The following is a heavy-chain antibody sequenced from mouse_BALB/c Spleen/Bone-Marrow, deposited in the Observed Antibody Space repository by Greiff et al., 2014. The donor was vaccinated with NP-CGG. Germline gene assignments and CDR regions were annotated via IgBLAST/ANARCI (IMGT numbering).Heavy chain of an antibody. Sequence: QVQLQQSGAELARPGASVEMSCKASGYTFTTYTIHWVKQRPGQGLEWIGYINPSSGYANYNQNFKDKATLTADKSSSTAYMQLSSLTSEDSAVYYCTRITTVVRYFDVWGTGTTVTVSS. J-gene: IGHJ1*03. V-gene: IGHV1-4*01. CDR2: INPSSGYA. D-gene: IGHD1-1*01. CDR1: GYTFTTYT. CDR3: TRITTVVRYFDV.